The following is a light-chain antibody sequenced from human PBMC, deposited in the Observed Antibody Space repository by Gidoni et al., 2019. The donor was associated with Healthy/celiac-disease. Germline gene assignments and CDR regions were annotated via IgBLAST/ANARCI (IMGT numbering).Light chain of an antibody. Sequence: QRLSISFSASTSTICSNTLHWYHRLPGSAPKLLLYSNTQRPSGVPYRFSGSKSVTSASLAISWLQSEDEADYYCAAWDDSHVVFGGGTKLTVL. CDR1: TSTICSNT. V-gene: IGLV1-44*01. CDR3: AAWDDSHVV. CDR2: SNT. J-gene: IGLJ2*01.